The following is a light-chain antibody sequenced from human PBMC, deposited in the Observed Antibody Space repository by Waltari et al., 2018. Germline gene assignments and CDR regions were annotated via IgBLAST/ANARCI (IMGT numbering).Light chain of an antibody. J-gene: IGKJ2*02. CDR1: QSLSSY. V-gene: IGKV1-39*01. Sequence: DIQMTQSPSSLSASVGDRVTITCRASQSLSSYLNWYQQKPGKAPKLLIYAASRLQSGVPYRFSGSGSGTDFTLTISSLQAEDFATYYCQQGYSTPWTFGQGTRLEIK. CDR3: QQGYSTPWT. CDR2: AAS.